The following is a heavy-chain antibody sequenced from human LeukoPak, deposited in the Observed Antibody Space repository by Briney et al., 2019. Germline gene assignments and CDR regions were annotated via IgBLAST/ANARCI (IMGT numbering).Heavy chain of an antibody. CDR1: GFTFDDYA. CDR2: ISWNSGSI. Sequence: GGSLRLSCAASGFTFDDYAMHWVRQAPGKGLEWVSGISWNSGSIGYADSVKGRFTISRDNAKNSLYLQMNSLRAEDTALYYCAKDRVGGSYYYYGMDVWGQGTTVTVSS. D-gene: IGHD1-26*01. V-gene: IGHV3-9*01. J-gene: IGHJ6*02. CDR3: AKDRVGGSYYYYGMDV.